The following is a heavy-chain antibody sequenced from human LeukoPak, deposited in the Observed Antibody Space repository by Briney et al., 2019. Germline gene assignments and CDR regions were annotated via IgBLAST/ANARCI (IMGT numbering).Heavy chain of an antibody. CDR3: ARGDSNYGDYYYGMDV. CDR1: GFTFSSYS. D-gene: IGHD4-4*01. J-gene: IGHJ6*02. V-gene: IGHV3-48*01. Sequence: GGSLRLSCAASGFTFSSYSMNWVRQAPGKGLEWVSYISSSSSTIYYADSVKGRFTISRDNAKNSLYLQMNSLRAEDTAVYYCARGDSNYGDYYYGMDVWGQGTTVTVSS. CDR2: ISSSSSTI.